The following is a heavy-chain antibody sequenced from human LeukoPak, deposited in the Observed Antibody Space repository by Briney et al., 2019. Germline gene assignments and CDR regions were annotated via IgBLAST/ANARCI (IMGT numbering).Heavy chain of an antibody. CDR2: IRHGGNNQ. CDR3: ARELGTAMVLDAFDI. Sequence: GGSLRLSCTVSGFSFNSFGMHWVRQAPGKGLEWVAFIRHGGNNQYYADSVKGRFTISRDNSKNTLYLQMNSLRAEDTAVYYCARELGTAMVLDAFDIWGQGTMVTVSS. D-gene: IGHD5-18*01. CDR1: GFSFNSFG. V-gene: IGHV3-30*02. J-gene: IGHJ3*02.